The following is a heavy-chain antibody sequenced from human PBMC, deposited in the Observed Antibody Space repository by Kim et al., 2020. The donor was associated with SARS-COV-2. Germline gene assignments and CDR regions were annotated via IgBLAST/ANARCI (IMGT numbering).Heavy chain of an antibody. Sequence: GESLKISCKGSGYSFTSYWIGWVRQMPGKGLEWMGIIYPGDSDTRYSPSFQGKVTISADKSISTAYLQWSSLKASDTAMYYCAIQGGYSSSHYYYYGMDVWGQGTPVTVSS. CDR2: IYPGDSDT. J-gene: IGHJ6*02. D-gene: IGHD6-13*01. V-gene: IGHV5-51*01. CDR3: AIQGGYSSSHYYYYGMDV. CDR1: GYSFTSYW.